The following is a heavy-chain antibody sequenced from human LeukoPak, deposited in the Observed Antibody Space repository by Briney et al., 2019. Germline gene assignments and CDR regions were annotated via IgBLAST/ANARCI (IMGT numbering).Heavy chain of an antibody. CDR2: IYYSGST. Sequence: KTSETLSLTCTVSGGSISSYYWSWIRQPPGKGLEWIGYIYYSGSTNYNPSLKSRVTISVDTSKNQFSLKLSSVTAADTAVYYCATQVGATTDNWFDPWGQGTLVTVSS. CDR3: ATQVGATTDNWFDP. V-gene: IGHV4-59*01. CDR1: GGSISSYY. D-gene: IGHD1-26*01. J-gene: IGHJ5*02.